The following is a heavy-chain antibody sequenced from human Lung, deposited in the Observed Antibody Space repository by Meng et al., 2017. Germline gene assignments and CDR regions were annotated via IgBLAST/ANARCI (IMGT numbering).Heavy chain of an antibody. D-gene: IGHD5/OR15-5a*01. V-gene: IGHV4-4*07. CDR1: GGSISGYF. Sequence: QGQWPESGPGLVKPSETLSLTCDVSGGSISGYFWTWIRQPAGKGLDWIGRVYSSGSANYNPSLKSRVTMSVDRSKNQFSLQLTSVTAADTAVYYCARGVGSLDFWGQGALVTVSS. J-gene: IGHJ4*02. CDR2: VYSSGSA. CDR3: ARGVGSLDF.